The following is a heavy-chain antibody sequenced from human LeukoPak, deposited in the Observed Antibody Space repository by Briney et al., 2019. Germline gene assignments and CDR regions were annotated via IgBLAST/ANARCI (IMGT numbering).Heavy chain of an antibody. D-gene: IGHD3-9*01. V-gene: IGHV4-34*01. CDR2: INHSGST. CDR1: GGSFSGYY. CDR3: APRNYDILTGYSSYGMDV. Sequence: SETLSLTCAVYGGSFSGYYWSWIRQPPGKGLEWIGEINHSGSTNYNPSLKSRVTISVDTSKNQFSLKLSSVTAADTAVYYCAPRNYDILTGYSSYGMDVWGKGTRSPSPQ. J-gene: IGHJ6*04.